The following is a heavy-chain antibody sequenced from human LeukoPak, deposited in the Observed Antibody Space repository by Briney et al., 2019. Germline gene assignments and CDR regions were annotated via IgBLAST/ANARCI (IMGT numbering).Heavy chain of an antibody. CDR2: IWYDGSNK. Sequence: PGGSLRLSCAASGFTFSSYGMHWVRQAPGKGLEWVAVIWYDGSNKYYADSVKGRFTISRDNSKNTLYLQMNSLRAEDTAVYYCARDLLGATFDYWGQGTLVTVSS. D-gene: IGHD1-26*01. J-gene: IGHJ4*02. CDR3: ARDLLGATFDY. V-gene: IGHV3-33*01. CDR1: GFTFSSYG.